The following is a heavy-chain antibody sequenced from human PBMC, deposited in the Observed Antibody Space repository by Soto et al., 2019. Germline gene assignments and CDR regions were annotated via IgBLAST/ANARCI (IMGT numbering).Heavy chain of an antibody. CDR2: ISAYNGNT. Sequence: ASVKVACKASGYTITSYGSSWVRQDTRQGLEWMGWISAYNGNTNYAQKLQGRVTMTTDTSTSTAYMELRSLRSDDTAVYYCARESAGYPGGSLYYMDVWGKGTTVTVSS. D-gene: IGHD5-12*01. V-gene: IGHV1-18*01. CDR3: ARESAGYPGGSLYYMDV. CDR1: GYTITSYG. J-gene: IGHJ6*03.